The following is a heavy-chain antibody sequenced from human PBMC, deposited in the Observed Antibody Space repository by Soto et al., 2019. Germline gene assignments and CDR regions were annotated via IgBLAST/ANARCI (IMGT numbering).Heavy chain of an antibody. CDR3: ASTAYCGGDCFLPFDY. D-gene: IGHD2-21*02. J-gene: IGHJ4*02. CDR1: GGSISSGDYY. V-gene: IGHV4-30-4*01. CDR2: IYYSGST. Sequence: QVQLQESGPGLVKPSQTLSLTCTVSGGSISSGDYYWSWIRQPPGKGLEWIGYIYYSGSTYYNPSLKSRVTISVDTSKNQFSLKLSSVTAADTAVYYCASTAYCGGDCFLPFDYWGQGTLVTVSS.